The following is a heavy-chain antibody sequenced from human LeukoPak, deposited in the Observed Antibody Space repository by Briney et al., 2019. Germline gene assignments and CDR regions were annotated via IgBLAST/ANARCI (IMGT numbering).Heavy chain of an antibody. CDR2: MYYSGSP. Sequence: SETLSLTCTVSGASITTYYWSWIRQPPGKRLEWIAYMYYSGSPNYNPSLKSRVTMSVDTSKNQFSLKLSSVTAADTAVYYCARWVGYSYGTFDYWGQGTLVTVSS. D-gene: IGHD5-18*01. J-gene: IGHJ4*02. CDR1: GASITTYY. CDR3: ARWVGYSYGTFDY. V-gene: IGHV4-59*01.